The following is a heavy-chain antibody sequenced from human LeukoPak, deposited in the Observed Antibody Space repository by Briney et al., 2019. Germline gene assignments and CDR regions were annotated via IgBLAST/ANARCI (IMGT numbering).Heavy chain of an antibody. D-gene: IGHD5-12*01. Sequence: VASVKVSCKASGYTFTSYYMHWVRQAPGQGLEWMGWISAYNGNTNYAQKLQGRVTMTTDTSTSTAYMELSRLRSDDTAVYYCARAGNSDYDYPLDGFDIWGQGTMVSVSS. CDR2: ISAYNGNT. V-gene: IGHV1-18*04. J-gene: IGHJ3*02. CDR3: ARAGNSDYDYPLDGFDI. CDR1: GYTFTSYY.